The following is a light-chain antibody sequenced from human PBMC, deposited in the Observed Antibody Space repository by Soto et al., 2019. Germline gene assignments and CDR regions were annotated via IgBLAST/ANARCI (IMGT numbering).Light chain of an antibody. CDR3: GTWDDSLSAAV. CDR1: SSNIGNNY. V-gene: IGLV1-51*01. Sequence: QSVLTQPPSVSAATGQKVTISCSGSSSNIGNNYVSWYQHLPGTAPKLLIYDNNERPSGIPDRFSGSKSGTSATLAITGLQTGDEADYYCGTWDDSLSAAVFGGGTQLTVL. J-gene: IGLJ7*01. CDR2: DNN.